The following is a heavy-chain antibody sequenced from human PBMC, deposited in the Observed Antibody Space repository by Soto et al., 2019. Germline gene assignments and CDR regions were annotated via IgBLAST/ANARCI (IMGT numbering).Heavy chain of an antibody. CDR2: ISYDGSDK. CDR1: GFPFTSYG. D-gene: IGHD3-10*01. CDR3: VGGQYYFDY. J-gene: IGHJ4*02. Sequence: QVQLVESGGGVVQPGRSLRLSCAASGFPFTSYGRHWFREGPDKGLERAAIISYDGSDKYYADSVKGRFTISRDNSKNTLYLQMNSLRPEDTALYYCVGGQYYFDYRGQGTLVIVSS. V-gene: IGHV3-30*03.